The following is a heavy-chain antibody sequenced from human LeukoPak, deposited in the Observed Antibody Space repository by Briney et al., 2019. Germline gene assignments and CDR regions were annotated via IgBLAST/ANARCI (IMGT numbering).Heavy chain of an antibody. V-gene: IGHV4-4*02. CDR2: IYHSGST. Sequence: SGTLSLTCAVSGGSISSSNWWSWVRQPPGKGLEWIGEIYHSGSTNYNPSLKSRVTISLDTSRNQFSLKLISATAADTAVYYCARARSDVLTGYLIDNWGQGTLVTVSS. J-gene: IGHJ4*02. D-gene: IGHD3-9*01. CDR1: GGSISSSNW. CDR3: ARARSDVLTGYLIDN.